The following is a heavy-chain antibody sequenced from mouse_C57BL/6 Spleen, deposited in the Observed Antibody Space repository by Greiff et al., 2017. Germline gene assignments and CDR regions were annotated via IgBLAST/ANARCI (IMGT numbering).Heavy chain of an antibody. CDR1: GFNIKDDY. V-gene: IGHV14-4*01. CDR2: IDPENGDT. J-gene: IGHJ4*01. D-gene: IGHD1-1*01. Sequence: EVKLVESGAELVRPGASVKLSCTASGFNIKDDYMHWVKQRPEQGLEWIGWIDPENGDTEYASKFQGKATITADTSSNTAYLQHSSLTSEDTAVYYCTYYGSSPGWGQGASVTVSS. CDR3: TYYGSSPG.